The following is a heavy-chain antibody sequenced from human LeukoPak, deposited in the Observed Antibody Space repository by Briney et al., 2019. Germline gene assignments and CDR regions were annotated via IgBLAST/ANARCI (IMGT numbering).Heavy chain of an antibody. CDR1: GGSFSGYY. V-gene: IGHV4-59*08. Sequence: SETLSLTCAVYGGSFSGYYWSWIRQPPGKELECIGYIHYSGSTNYNPSLKSRVTISIDTSKNQFSLKLNSVTAADTAVYYCARRGLNRQNFDYWGQGTLVTVSS. D-gene: IGHD3-16*01. CDR2: IHYSGST. J-gene: IGHJ4*02. CDR3: ARRGLNRQNFDY.